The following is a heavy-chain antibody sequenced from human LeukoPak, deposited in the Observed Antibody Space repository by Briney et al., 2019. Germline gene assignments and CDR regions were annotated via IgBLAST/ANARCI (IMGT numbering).Heavy chain of an antibody. CDR3: AREPVITIYYYYFYMDV. CDR1: GFTFSSYW. Sequence: GGSLRLSCAASGFTFSSYWMTWVRQAPGKGLEWVANIKQDGTEKYYVDSVKGRFTISRDNAKNSLYLQMNSLRAEDTAVYYCAREPVITIYYYYFYMDVWGKGTTVTVSS. D-gene: IGHD3-10*01. J-gene: IGHJ6*03. CDR2: IKQDGTEK. V-gene: IGHV3-7*01.